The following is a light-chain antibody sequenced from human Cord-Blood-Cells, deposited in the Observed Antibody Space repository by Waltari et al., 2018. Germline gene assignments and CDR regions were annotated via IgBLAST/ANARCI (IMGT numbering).Light chain of an antibody. Sequence: EIVMPQSPATLSVSPGERATLSCRASQSVSSNFAWYQQKPGQAPRLLIYGASTRATGIPARFSGSGSGTEFTLTISSLQSEDFAVYYCQQYNNWPITFGQGTRLEIK. CDR2: GAS. J-gene: IGKJ5*01. CDR3: QQYNNWPIT. V-gene: IGKV3-15*01. CDR1: QSVSSN.